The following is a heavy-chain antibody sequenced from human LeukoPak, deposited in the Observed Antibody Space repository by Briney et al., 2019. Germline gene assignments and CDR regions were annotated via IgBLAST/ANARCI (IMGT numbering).Heavy chain of an antibody. CDR3: AKDSGQYTAMAFA. D-gene: IGHD5-18*01. V-gene: IGHV3-23*01. J-gene: IGHJ5*02. CDR1: GFTFSSYA. Sequence: GASLRLSCAASGFTFSSYAMSWVRQAPGKGLEWVSAISGSGGSTYYADSVKGRFTISRDNSKNTLYLQMSSLRAEDTAVYYCAKDSGQYTAMAFAWGQGTLVTVSS. CDR2: ISGSGGST.